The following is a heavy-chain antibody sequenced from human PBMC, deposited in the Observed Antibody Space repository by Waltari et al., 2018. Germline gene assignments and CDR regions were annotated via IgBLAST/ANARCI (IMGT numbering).Heavy chain of an antibody. CDR3: AREDYFRLDV. CDR2: ISTGGRSM. V-gene: IGHV3-11*01. Sequence: QMQLVESGGNVVKPGGSLRLACAAAGFTFSDFYRSGIRQAPGKGLEWVSKISTGGRSMTYADAVKGRFTISRDDAKKSLYLQMDSLRAEDTAIYYCAREDYFRLDVWGQGTTVTVSS. CDR1: GFTFSDFY. J-gene: IGHJ6*02.